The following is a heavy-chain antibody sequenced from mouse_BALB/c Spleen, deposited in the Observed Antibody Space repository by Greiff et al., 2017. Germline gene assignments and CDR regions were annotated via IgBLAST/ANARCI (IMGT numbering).Heavy chain of an antibody. J-gene: IGHJ4*01. Sequence: EVKLLESGAELVKPGASVKLSCTASGFNIKDTYMHWVKQRPEQGLEWIGRIDPANGNTKYDPKFQGKATITADTSSNTAYLQLSSLTSEDTAVYYCARGKYAMDYWGQGTSVTVSS. CDR3: ARGKYAMDY. CDR2: IDPANGNT. CDR1: GFNIKDTY. V-gene: IGHV14-3*02.